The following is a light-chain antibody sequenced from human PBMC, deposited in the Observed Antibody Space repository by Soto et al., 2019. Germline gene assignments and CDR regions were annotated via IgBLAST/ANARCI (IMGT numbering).Light chain of an antibody. V-gene: IGKV3-20*01. Sequence: EIVLTQSPGTLSLSPGERATLSCRASQSVDNNFLAWYQQKPGQAPRLLIYGASSRATGIPDRISGSGSGTDFTLTISRLEPEDFAVYYCQQYGRSPPYTFGQGTKLEIK. CDR2: GAS. CDR3: QQYGRSPPYT. CDR1: QSVDNNF. J-gene: IGKJ2*01.